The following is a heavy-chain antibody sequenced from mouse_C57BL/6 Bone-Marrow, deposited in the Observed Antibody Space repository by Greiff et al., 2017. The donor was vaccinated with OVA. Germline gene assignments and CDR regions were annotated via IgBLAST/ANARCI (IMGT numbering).Heavy chain of an antibody. CDR1: GYSFTGYY. CDR2: INPSTGGT. V-gene: IGHV1-42*01. Sequence: VQLQQSGPELVKPGASVKISCKASGYSFTGYYMNWVKQSPEKSLEWIGEINPSTGGTTYNQKFKAKATSTVDKSSSTAYMQLKSLTSEDSAVYYCAKGFLYAMDYWGQGTSVTVSS. J-gene: IGHJ4*01. CDR3: AKGFLYAMDY.